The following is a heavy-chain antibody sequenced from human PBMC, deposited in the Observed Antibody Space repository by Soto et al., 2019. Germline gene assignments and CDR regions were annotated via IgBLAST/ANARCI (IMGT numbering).Heavy chain of an antibody. D-gene: IGHD2-15*01. J-gene: IGHJ2*01. CDR3: ASTYSSGGDCDFDL. V-gene: IGHV3-23*01. CDR2: ISGIVSSI. CDR1: GFSLSDYV. Sequence: EVQLLESGGGLVQPGGSLRLSCEASGFSLSDYVMSWVRQAPGKGLEWVSAISGIVSSIFYTDSVKGRFTLSRDSSKTTLYLEMNSLRVDDTAVYYCASTYSSGGDCDFDLWGRGAQVTVSS.